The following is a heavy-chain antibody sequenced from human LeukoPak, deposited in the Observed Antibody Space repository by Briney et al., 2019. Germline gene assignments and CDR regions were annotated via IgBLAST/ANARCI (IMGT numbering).Heavy chain of an antibody. J-gene: IGHJ3*01. V-gene: IGHV3-23*01. Sequence: GGSLRLSCAASGFMFSSYAMSWVRQAPGKGLEGVSAISGSGGSTYYADSVKGRFTISRDNSRNTLYLQMNSLRAEDTAVYYCAKVYRDNGDYFAFHVWGQGSMVTVSS. CDR3: AKVYRDNGDYFAFHV. CDR1: GFMFSSYA. D-gene: IGHD4-17*01. CDR2: ISGSGGST.